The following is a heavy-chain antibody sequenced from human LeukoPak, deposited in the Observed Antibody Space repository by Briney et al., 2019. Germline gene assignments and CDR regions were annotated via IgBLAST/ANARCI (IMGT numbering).Heavy chain of an antibody. CDR1: GFTFGDYT. CDR3: AKESDGGSFDIDH. CDR2: ISWDGGSR. D-gene: IGHD1-26*01. Sequence: PGGSLRLSCAASGFTFGDYTIHWVRQAPGKGLEWVSLISWDGGSRYYADSVKGRFTISRDNSKNSLYLQMNSLRIEDTALYYCAKESDGGSFDIDHWGQGTLVTVSS. J-gene: IGHJ4*02. V-gene: IGHV3-43*01.